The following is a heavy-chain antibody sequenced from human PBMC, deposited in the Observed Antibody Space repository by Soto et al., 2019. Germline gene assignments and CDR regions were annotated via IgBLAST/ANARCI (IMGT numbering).Heavy chain of an antibody. J-gene: IGHJ5*02. V-gene: IGHV4-31*03. CDR3: ARGEDYYGSGSYYSGHHNWFDP. Sequence: PSETLSLTCTVSGGSISSGGYYWSWIRQHPGKGLEWIGYIYYSGSTYYNPSLKSRVTISVDKSKNQFSLKLSSVTAADTAVYYCARGEDYYGSGSYYSGHHNWFDPWGQGTLVTVSS. D-gene: IGHD3-10*01. CDR1: GGSISSGGYY. CDR2: IYYSGST.